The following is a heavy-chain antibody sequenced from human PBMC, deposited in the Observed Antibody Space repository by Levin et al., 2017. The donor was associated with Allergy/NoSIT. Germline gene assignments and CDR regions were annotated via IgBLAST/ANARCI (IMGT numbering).Heavy chain of an antibody. J-gene: IGHJ4*02. Sequence: SCATSGFTFSDFGIHWVRQAPGKGLEWVAVVYNDGSKKYYADSVKGRFTISRDNSKNTLDLQMNSLRAEDTAVYYCARDLRSGYSDYWGQGTLVTVSS. CDR2: VYNDGSKK. CDR3: ARDLRSGYSDY. V-gene: IGHV3-33*08. CDR1: GFTFSDFG.